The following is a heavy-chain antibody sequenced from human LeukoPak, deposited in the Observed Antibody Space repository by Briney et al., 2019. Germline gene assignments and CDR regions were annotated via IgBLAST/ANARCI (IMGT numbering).Heavy chain of an antibody. CDR3: ARELVDTAMVIFDY. CDR1: GGSFSGYY. D-gene: IGHD5-18*01. Sequence: SETLSLTCAVYGGSFSGYYWSWIRQPPGKGLEWIGEIKHSGSTNYNPSLKSRVTISVDTSKNQFSLKLSSVTAADTAVYYCARELVDTAMVIFDYWGQGTLVTVSS. CDR2: IKHSGST. J-gene: IGHJ4*02. V-gene: IGHV4-34*01.